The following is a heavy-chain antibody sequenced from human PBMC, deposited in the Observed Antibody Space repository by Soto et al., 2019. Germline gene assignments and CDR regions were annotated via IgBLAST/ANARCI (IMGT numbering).Heavy chain of an antibody. Sequence: ASVKVSCKASGYTFTSYAMHWMRQAPGQRLEWMGWINAGNGNTKYSQNFQGRVTITRDTSASAAYMELSSLRSEDTAVYYCARMTSVTTLKYYYYYGMDVWGQGTTVTVSS. V-gene: IGHV1-3*01. CDR2: INAGNGNT. CDR1: GYTFTSYA. J-gene: IGHJ6*02. D-gene: IGHD4-4*01. CDR3: ARMTSVTTLKYYYYYGMDV.